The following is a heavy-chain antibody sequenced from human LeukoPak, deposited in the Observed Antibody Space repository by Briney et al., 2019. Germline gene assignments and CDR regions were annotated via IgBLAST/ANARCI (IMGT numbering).Heavy chain of an antibody. CDR2: ISSSSSYI. J-gene: IGHJ4*02. D-gene: IGHD5-24*01. CDR1: GFTFNSYS. V-gene: IGHV3-21*01. Sequence: GGSLRLSCAASGFTFNSYSMNWVRQAPGKGLEWVSSISSSSSYIYYADSVKGRFTISRDNAKNSLYLQMNSLRAEDTAVYYCARDRPPEEEMDYWGQGTLVTVSS. CDR3: ARDRPPEEEMDY.